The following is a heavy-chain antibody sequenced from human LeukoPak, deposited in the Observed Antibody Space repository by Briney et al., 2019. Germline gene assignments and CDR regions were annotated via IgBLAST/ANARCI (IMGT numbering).Heavy chain of an antibody. J-gene: IGHJ4*02. CDR3: ARAGVQQQLVPVYFDY. D-gene: IGHD6-13*01. CDR2: ISYDGSNK. Sequence: GGSLRLSCAASGFTFNSYAMHWVRQAPGKGLEWVAVISYDGSNKYYADSVKGRFTISRDNSKNTLYLQMNSLRAEDAAVYYCARAGVQQQLVPVYFDYWGQGTLVTVSS. V-gene: IGHV3-30-3*01. CDR1: GFTFNSYA.